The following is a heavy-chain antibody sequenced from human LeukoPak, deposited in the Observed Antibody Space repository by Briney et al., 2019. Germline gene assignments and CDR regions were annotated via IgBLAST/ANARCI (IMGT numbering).Heavy chain of an antibody. J-gene: IGHJ3*02. V-gene: IGHV3-48*01. CDR3: ARGLGSGRHAFDI. D-gene: IGHD3-10*01. CDR1: GFTLSSYS. CDR2: ISSSSSTI. Sequence: GGSLRLSCEASGFTLSSYSMNWVRQAPGKGLEWVSYISSSSSTIYYADSVKGRFTISRDNAKNSLYLQMNSLRAEDTAVYYCARGLGSGRHAFDIWGQGTMVTVSS.